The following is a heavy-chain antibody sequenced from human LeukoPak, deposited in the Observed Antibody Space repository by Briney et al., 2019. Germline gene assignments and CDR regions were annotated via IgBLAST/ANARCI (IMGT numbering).Heavy chain of an antibody. CDR2: ISAYNGNT. D-gene: IGHD1-26*01. CDR3: ARDRGGATTEYFQH. V-gene: IGHV1-18*01. J-gene: IGHJ1*01. CDR1: GYTFTSYG. Sequence: ASVKVSCKASGYTFTSYGISWVRQAPEQGLEWMGWISAYNGNTNYAQKLQGRVTMTTDTSTSTAYMELRSLRSDDTAVYYCARDRGGATTEYFQHWGQGTLVTVSS.